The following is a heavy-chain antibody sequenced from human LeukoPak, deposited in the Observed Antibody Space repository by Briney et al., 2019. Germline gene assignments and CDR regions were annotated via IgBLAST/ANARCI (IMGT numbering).Heavy chain of an antibody. CDR2: ISYDGNNK. D-gene: IGHD6-19*01. J-gene: IGHJ4*02. V-gene: IGHV3-30*18. Sequence: PGRSLRLSCAASGFTFSSYGMHWVRQAPGNGLEWVAVISYDGNNKYYVDSVKGRFTISRDNSKNTLYPQMNSLRPEDTAVYYCAKDRSSSGWYYFDYWGQGTLVTVSS. CDR1: GFTFSSYG. CDR3: AKDRSSSGWYYFDY.